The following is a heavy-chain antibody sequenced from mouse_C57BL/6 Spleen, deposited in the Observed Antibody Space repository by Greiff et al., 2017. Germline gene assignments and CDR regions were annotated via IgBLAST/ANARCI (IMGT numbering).Heavy chain of an antibody. CDR3: SRSVDGSLDY. CDR2: IDPEGGET. V-gene: IGHV14-2*01. D-gene: IGHD2-3*01. J-gene: IGHJ2*01. Sequence: EVKLQESGAELVKPGASVKLSCTASGFNIKDYSMPWVQQRPEQGLEWIGRIDPEGGETNYAPKFQGKATITADTSSNTAYLQLSSLTSEDTAVYYCSRSVDGSLDYWGQGTTLTVSS. CDR1: GFNIKDYS.